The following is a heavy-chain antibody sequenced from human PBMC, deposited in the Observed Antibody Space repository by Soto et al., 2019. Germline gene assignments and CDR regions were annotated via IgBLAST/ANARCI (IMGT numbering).Heavy chain of an antibody. CDR1: GYTFTSYG. J-gene: IGHJ5*02. CDR2: ISAYNGNT. Sequence: ASVKVSCKASGYTFTSYGISWVRQAPGQGLEWMGWISAYNGNTNYAQKFQGRVTMTADKSTSTAYMELRSLRSEDTAVYYCARTREDIVVVPAAMPSNWFDPWGRGTLVTVSS. V-gene: IGHV1-18*01. D-gene: IGHD2-2*01. CDR3: ARTREDIVVVPAAMPSNWFDP.